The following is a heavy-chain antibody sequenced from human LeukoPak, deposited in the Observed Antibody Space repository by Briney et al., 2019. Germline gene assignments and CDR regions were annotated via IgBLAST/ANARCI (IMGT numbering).Heavy chain of an antibody. CDR1: GFTFSNAW. V-gene: IGHV3-23*01. CDR2: ISGSGGST. CDR3: AKDLLGSGTYYRAY. J-gene: IGHJ4*02. Sequence: GGSLRLSCAASGFTFSNAWMNWVRQAPGKGLEWVSAISGSGGSTYYADSVKGRFTISRDNSKNTLYLQMNSLRAEDTAVYYCAKDLLGSGTYYRAYWGQGTLVTVSS. D-gene: IGHD3-10*01.